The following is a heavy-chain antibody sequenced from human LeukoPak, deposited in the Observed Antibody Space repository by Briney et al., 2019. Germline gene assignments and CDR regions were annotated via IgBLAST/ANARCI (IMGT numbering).Heavy chain of an antibody. Sequence: GGSLRLSCAASGFTFDDYAMHWVRQAPGKGLEWVSGISWNSGSIGYADSVKGRFTISRDNAKNSLYLQMNSLRAEDTAVYYCAKDSTSLWELLDYWGQGTLVTVSS. V-gene: IGHV3-9*01. D-gene: IGHD1-26*01. J-gene: IGHJ4*02. CDR3: AKDSTSLWELLDY. CDR2: ISWNSGSI. CDR1: GFTFDDYA.